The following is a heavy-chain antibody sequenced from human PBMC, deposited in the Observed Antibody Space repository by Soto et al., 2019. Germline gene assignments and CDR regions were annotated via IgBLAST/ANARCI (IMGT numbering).Heavy chain of an antibody. J-gene: IGHJ4*02. V-gene: IGHV3-23*01. Sequence: PGGSLRLSGAASGFTFISYAMSWVRQAPGKGLEWVSAISGSGGSTYYADSVKGRFTISRDNSKNTLYLQMNSLRAEDTAVYYCANSHPFTTFGGVIALFDYWGQGTLVTVSS. CDR3: ANSHPFTTFGGVIALFDY. CDR1: GFTFISYA. CDR2: ISGSGGST. D-gene: IGHD3-16*02.